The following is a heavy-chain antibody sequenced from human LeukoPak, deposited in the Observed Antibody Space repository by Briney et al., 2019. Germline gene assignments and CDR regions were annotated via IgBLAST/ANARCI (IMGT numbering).Heavy chain of an antibody. J-gene: IGHJ4*02. D-gene: IGHD4-17*01. CDR1: GFTFGDYA. CDR2: IRSNAYCWRT. V-gene: IGHV3-49*04. Sequence: GRSLRLSCTASGFTFGDYAMSWVRQAPGKGVEWVGFIRSNAYCWRTEYAASVKGRFTISRDDSKRIAYLQMNSLKTEHTAVYHCTSTASTVTTMGYYFDYWGQGTPVTVSS. CDR3: TSTASTVTTMGYYFDY.